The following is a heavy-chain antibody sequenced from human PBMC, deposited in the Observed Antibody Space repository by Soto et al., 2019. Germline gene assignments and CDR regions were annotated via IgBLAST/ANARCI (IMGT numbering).Heavy chain of an antibody. CDR3: AREAGSDPSFYYPHMGV. CDR2: MNPNSGNT. V-gene: IGHV1-8*01. J-gene: IGHJ6*03. D-gene: IGHD3-10*01. Sequence: QEQLVQSGAEVKKPGAPVKVSCKASGDTFTSYNSNWVRQAPGQGLEWMGWMNPNSGNTGYAAKIQGRVTMTRNSSISTAYMELSGLRSADTAVYYCAREAGSDPSFYYPHMGVWGKGTTVTV. CDR1: GDTFTSYN.